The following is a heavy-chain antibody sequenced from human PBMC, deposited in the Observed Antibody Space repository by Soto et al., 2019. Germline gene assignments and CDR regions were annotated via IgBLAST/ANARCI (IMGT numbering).Heavy chain of an antibody. V-gene: IGHV1-69*13. CDR3: ARGDYYESSGYYYNWFDP. D-gene: IGHD3-22*01. CDR1: GGTFSSYT. CDR2: IIPIFGTA. J-gene: IGHJ5*02. Sequence: ASVKVSCKASGGTFSSYTISWVRQAPGQGLEWMGGIIPIFGTANYAQKFQGRVTITADESTSTAYMELSSLRSEDTAVYYCARGDYYESSGYYYNWFDPWGQGTRVTVSS.